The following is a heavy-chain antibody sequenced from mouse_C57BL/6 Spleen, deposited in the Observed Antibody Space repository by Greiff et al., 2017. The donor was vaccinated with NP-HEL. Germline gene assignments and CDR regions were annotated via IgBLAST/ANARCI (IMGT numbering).Heavy chain of an antibody. D-gene: IGHD1-1*01. J-gene: IGHJ2*01. CDR3: TRKAALTTVVDFDY. CDR1: GYTFTDYE. V-gene: IGHV1-15*01. CDR2: IDPETGGT. Sequence: QVQLKQSGAELVRPGASVTLSCKASGYTFTDYEMHWVKQTPVHGLEWIGAIDPETGGTAYNQKFKGKAILTADKSSSTAYMELRSLTSEDSAVYYCTRKAALTTVVDFDYWGQGTTLTVSS.